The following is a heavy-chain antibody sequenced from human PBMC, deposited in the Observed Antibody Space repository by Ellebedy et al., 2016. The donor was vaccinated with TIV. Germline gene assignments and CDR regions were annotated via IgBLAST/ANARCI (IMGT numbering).Heavy chain of an antibody. D-gene: IGHD6-13*01. CDR2: INPSGGST. CDR1: GYTFTSYY. J-gene: IGHJ4*02. V-gene: IGHV1-46*01. Sequence: AASVKVSCKASGYTFTSYYMHWVRQAPGQGLEWMGIINPSGGSTSYAQKFQGRVTMTRDTSTSTVYMELSSLRSEDTAGYYCAREPNSSSWYWYFDYWGQGTLVTVSS. CDR3: AREPNSSSWYWYFDY.